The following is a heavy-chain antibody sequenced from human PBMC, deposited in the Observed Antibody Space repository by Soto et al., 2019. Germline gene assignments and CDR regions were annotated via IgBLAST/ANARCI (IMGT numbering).Heavy chain of an antibody. V-gene: IGHV4-4*02. D-gene: IGHD6-13*01. CDR3: ARDQGSHPGD. CDR2: IHHSGST. J-gene: IGHJ4*02. CDR1: GGSISSDNW. Sequence: QVQLQESGPGLVRPSGTVSLTCAVSGGSISSDNWWSWVRQPPGKGLEWIGEIHHSGSTNYNPSLKRRVHMSVVPSKNLFSLTLNSVTAADTAFYYCARDQGSHPGDWGQGTLVSVSS.